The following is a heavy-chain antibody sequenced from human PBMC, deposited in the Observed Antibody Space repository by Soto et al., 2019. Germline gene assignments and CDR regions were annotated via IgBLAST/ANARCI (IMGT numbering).Heavy chain of an antibody. D-gene: IGHD6-19*01. V-gene: IGHV4-59*01. CDR1: SGSISSYY. Sequence: WETLSLTCTVSSGSISSYYWSWIRQPPGKGLEWIGYIYYSGSTNYNPSLKSRVTISVDTSKNQFSLKLSSVTAADTAAYYCARDRGSSGWYGEFDYWGQGTLVTVSS. CDR2: IYYSGST. J-gene: IGHJ4*02. CDR3: ARDRGSSGWYGEFDY.